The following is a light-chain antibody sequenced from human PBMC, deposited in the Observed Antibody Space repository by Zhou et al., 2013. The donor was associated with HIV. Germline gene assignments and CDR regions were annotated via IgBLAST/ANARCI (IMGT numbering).Light chain of an antibody. Sequence: DIQMTQSPSTLSASVGDRVTITCRASQSISSWLAWYQQKPGKAPKLLIYKASSLESGVPSRFSGGGSGTEFTLTISSLQPDDFATYYCQQYNSYSSWMFGQGTKVEIK. CDR3: QQYNSYSSWM. CDR2: KAS. J-gene: IGKJ1*01. CDR1: QSISSW. V-gene: IGKV1-5*03.